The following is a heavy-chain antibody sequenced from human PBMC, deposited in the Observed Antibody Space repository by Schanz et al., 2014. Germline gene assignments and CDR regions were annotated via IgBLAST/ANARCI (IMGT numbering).Heavy chain of an antibody. D-gene: IGHD1-26*01. CDR1: GITVSSNY. J-gene: IGHJ4*02. CDR2: ISSSSSTI. V-gene: IGHV3-48*02. Sequence: EVQLVESGGDLVQPGGSLRLSCAASGITVSSNYMSWVRQAPGKGLEWVSYISSSSSTIYYADSVKGRFTISRDNAKNSLYLQMNSLRDEDTAVYYCARGGATRFDYWGQGTLVTVSS. CDR3: ARGGATRFDY.